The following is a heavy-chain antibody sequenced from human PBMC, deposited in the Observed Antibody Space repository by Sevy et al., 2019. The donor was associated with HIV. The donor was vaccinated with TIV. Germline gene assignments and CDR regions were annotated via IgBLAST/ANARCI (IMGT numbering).Heavy chain of an antibody. CDR2: ISSSSSYI. Sequence: GGSLRLSCAASGFTFSSYSMNWVRQAPGKGLEWVSSISSSSSYIYYADSVKGRFTISRDNAKNSLYLQMNSLRAEDTAVYDCARDLVGATSVADYWGQGTLVTVSS. D-gene: IGHD1-26*01. V-gene: IGHV3-21*01. CDR1: GFTFSSYS. CDR3: ARDLVGATSVADY. J-gene: IGHJ4*02.